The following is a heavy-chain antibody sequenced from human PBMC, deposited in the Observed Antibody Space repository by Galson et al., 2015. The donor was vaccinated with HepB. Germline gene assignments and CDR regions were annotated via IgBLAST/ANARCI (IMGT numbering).Heavy chain of an antibody. Sequence: SVKVSCKASGYTFTKYAMNWVRQAPGQGLEWMGLINTNTGNPTYAQGFTGRFIFSLDTSVSTAYLQINSLKAEDTAVYYCAKDRGGGGPWYFDYWGQGTLVTVSS. J-gene: IGHJ4*02. CDR1: GYTFTKYA. V-gene: IGHV7-4-1*02. D-gene: IGHD3-10*01. CDR3: AKDRGGGGPWYFDY. CDR2: INTNTGNP.